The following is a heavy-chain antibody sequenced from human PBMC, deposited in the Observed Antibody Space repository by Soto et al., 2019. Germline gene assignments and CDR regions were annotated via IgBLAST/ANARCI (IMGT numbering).Heavy chain of an antibody. Sequence: GGSLRLSCAVSGFTFDDNAMHRVRQAPEKGLEWVSGINWKGDIGYADSVKGRFTISRDNSKNTLFLQMSSLRVEDTAIYFCVKGNQLLRYYFEFWGPGTLVTVSS. D-gene: IGHD2-15*01. CDR3: VKGNQLLRYYFEF. CDR2: INWKGDI. V-gene: IGHV3-9*01. CDR1: GFTFDDNA. J-gene: IGHJ4*01.